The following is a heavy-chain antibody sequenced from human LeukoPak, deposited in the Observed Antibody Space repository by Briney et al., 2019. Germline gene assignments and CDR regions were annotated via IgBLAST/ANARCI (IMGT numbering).Heavy chain of an antibody. V-gene: IGHV3-30*02. Sequence: GGSLRLSCAASGFTFSSYGMHWVRQAPGKGLEWVAFIRYDGSNKYYADSVKGRFTISRDNSKNTLYLQMNSLRAEDTAVYYCARATSATGSWFYYYYYYMDVWGKGTTVTVSS. D-gene: IGHD1-26*01. J-gene: IGHJ6*03. CDR2: IRYDGSNK. CDR1: GFTFSSYG. CDR3: ARATSATGSWFYYYYYYMDV.